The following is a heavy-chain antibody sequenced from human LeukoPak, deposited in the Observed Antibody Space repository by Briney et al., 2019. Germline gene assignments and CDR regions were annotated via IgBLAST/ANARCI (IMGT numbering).Heavy chain of an antibody. V-gene: IGHV1-8*03. Sequence: ASVKVSCKASGYTFTGYYMHWVRQATGQGLEWMGWMNPNSGNTGYAQKFQGRVTITRNTSISTAYMELSSLRSEDTAVYYCARGREPWLPDYWGQGTLVTVSS. D-gene: IGHD1-26*01. CDR1: GYTFTGYY. J-gene: IGHJ4*02. CDR2: MNPNSGNT. CDR3: ARGREPWLPDY.